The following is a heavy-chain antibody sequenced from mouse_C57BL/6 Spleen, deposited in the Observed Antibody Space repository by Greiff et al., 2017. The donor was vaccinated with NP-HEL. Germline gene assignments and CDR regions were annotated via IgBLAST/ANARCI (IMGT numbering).Heavy chain of an antibody. J-gene: IGHJ3*01. D-gene: IGHD2-4*01. CDR2: INPNYGTT. Sequence: VQLQQSGPELVKPGASVKISCKASGYSFTDYNMTWVKQSTGKSLEWIGVINPNYGTTSYNQKFKGKATLTVDQSSSTAYIQLNSLTSEDSAVYYCARKDDYDSWFAYWGQGTLVTVSA. V-gene: IGHV1-39*01. CDR1: GYSFTDYN. CDR3: ARKDDYDSWFAY.